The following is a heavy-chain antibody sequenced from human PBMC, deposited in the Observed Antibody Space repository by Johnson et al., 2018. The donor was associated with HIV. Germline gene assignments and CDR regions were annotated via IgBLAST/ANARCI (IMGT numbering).Heavy chain of an antibody. J-gene: IGHJ3*02. Sequence: VQLVESGGGLVQPGGSLRLSCAASGFTVSSNYMSWVRQAPGKGLEWVAVISYDGDNIYYADSVKGRFTISRDNSKNTLYLQMNSLRVADTAVYYCARDRSLWFRELWPRDAFDMWGQGTKITVSS. CDR1: GFTVSSNY. CDR3: ARDRSLWFRELWPRDAFDM. V-gene: IGHV3-30*03. CDR2: ISYDGDNI. D-gene: IGHD3-10*01.